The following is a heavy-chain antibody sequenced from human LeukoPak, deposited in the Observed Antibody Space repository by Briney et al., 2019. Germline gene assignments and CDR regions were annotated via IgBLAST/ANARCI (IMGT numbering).Heavy chain of an antibody. CDR1: GGSISGTSYY. CDR3: ARDFSGYSDC. V-gene: IGHV4-39*07. J-gene: IGHJ4*02. D-gene: IGHD6-25*01. CDR2: IYYTGTT. Sequence: SETLSLTCTVSGGSISGTSYYWGWIRQPPGKGLEWIGNIYYTGTTYYNPSLKSRVTISADTSKNHFSLKLTSVTAADTAVYYCARDFSGYSDCWGQGTPVTVSS.